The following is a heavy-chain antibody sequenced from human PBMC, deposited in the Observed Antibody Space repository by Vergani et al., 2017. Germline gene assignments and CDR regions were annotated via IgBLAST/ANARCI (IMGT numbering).Heavy chain of an antibody. CDR3: ARVGSSSWYLYYFDY. V-gene: IGHV4-34*01. CDR2: INHSGST. Sequence: QVQLQQWGAGLLKPSETLSLTCAVYGGSFSGYYWSLIRQPPGKGLEWIGEINHSGSTNYNPSLKSRVTISVDTSKNQFSLKLSSVTAADTAVYYCARVGSSSWYLYYFDYWGQGTLVTVSS. D-gene: IGHD6-13*01. CDR1: GGSFSGYY. J-gene: IGHJ4*02.